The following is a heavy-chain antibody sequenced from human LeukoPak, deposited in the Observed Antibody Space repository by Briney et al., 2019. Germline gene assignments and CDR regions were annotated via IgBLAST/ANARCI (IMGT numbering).Heavy chain of an antibody. V-gene: IGHV4-39*01. CDR2: IYYSGST. D-gene: IGHD3-16*02. CDR1: GGSISSSSCY. J-gene: IGHJ3*02. Sequence: SETLSLTCTVSGGSISSSSCYWGWIRQPPGKGLEWIGSIYYSGSTYYNPTLKSQVTISVDTSKNQFSLKLSSVTAADTAVYYCARHSQEAGMITFGGVIADDAFDIWGQGTMVTVSS. CDR3: ARHSQEAGMITFGGVIADDAFDI.